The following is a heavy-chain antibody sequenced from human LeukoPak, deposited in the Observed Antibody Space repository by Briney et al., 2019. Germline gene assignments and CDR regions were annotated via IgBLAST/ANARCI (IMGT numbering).Heavy chain of an antibody. CDR2: IYYSGST. Sequence: PSETLSLACTVSGDAITSDKYYWGWIRQPPGKGLEWIGSIYYSGSTYYNPSLKSRVTISVDTSKNQFSLKLSSVTAADTAVYYCASRGTYYYDSSGYYYGLWGQGTLVTVSS. V-gene: IGHV4-39*01. D-gene: IGHD3-22*01. CDR1: GDAITSDKYY. CDR3: ASRGTYYYDSSGYYYGL. J-gene: IGHJ4*02.